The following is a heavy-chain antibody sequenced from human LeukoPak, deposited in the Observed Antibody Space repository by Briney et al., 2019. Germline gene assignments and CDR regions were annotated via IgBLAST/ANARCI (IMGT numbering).Heavy chain of an antibody. CDR2: INHRGST. J-gene: IGHJ6*03. V-gene: IGHV4-34*01. Sequence: SETLSLTYALYVGSVSGYYWSWIRPPPGKGLEWMGEINHRGSTNYNPSLKRRVTISVDTSKNQFSLTLSSVTAADTDVFYCAGGRLPWGRGVYYYYYMDVWGKGPTVSVFS. CDR1: VGSVSGYY. D-gene: IGHD3-10*01. CDR3: AGGRLPWGRGVYYYYYMDV.